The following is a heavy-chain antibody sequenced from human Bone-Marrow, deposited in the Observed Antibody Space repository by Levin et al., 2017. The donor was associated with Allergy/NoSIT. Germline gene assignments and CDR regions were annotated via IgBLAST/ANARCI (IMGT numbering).Heavy chain of an antibody. CDR3: AGRSSGYSDYIDF. CDR2: LSSDGRVK. Sequence: PSGGSLRLSCAASGFTFSTFGMHWVRQAPGKGLEWVALLSSDGRVKYYADSVKGRFTISRDISKDTLDLQMNSLRPDDTATYYCAGRSSGYSDYIDFWGQGTLVTVSS. D-gene: IGHD2-2*03. V-gene: IGHV3-30*03. J-gene: IGHJ4*02. CDR1: GFTFSTFG.